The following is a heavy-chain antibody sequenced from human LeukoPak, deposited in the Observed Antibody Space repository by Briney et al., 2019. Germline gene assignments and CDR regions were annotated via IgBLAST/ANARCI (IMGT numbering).Heavy chain of an antibody. Sequence: ASVKVSCKASGYTFTSYDINWVRQATGQGLGWMGWMNPNSGNTGYAQKFQGRVTMTRNTSISTAYMELSSLRSEDTAVYYCARALGMSGDDFGWGQGTLVTVSS. CDR3: ARALGMSGDDFG. V-gene: IGHV1-8*01. J-gene: IGHJ4*02. CDR2: MNPNSGNT. D-gene: IGHD5-12*01. CDR1: GYTFTSYD.